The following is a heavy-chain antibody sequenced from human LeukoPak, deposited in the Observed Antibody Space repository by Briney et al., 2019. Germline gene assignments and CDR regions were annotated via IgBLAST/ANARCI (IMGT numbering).Heavy chain of an antibody. Sequence: GGSLRLSCAASGFTFSSYAMSWVRQAPGKGLEWVSAISGSGGSTYYADSVKGRFTISRDNSKNTLYLQMNSLRAEDTAVYYCAKATRDYVWGSYRYTWSDPWGQGTLVTVSS. J-gene: IGHJ5*02. D-gene: IGHD3-16*02. CDR3: AKATRDYVWGSYRYTWSDP. V-gene: IGHV3-23*01. CDR1: GFTFSSYA. CDR2: ISGSGGST.